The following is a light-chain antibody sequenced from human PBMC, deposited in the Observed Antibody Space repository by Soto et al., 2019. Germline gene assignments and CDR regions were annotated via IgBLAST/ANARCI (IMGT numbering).Light chain of an antibody. V-gene: IGLV2-14*01. CDR3: SSDTRRRGLD. J-gene: IGLJ2*01. CDR2: DVS. Sequence: QSALTQPASVSGSPGQSITISCTGTSSDIGGYTYVSWYQQHPGEAPKLMIYDVSNRPSGVPNRVSGAKSANTASLPISWLQAEDEGEYYCSSDTRRRGLDFGGGTKLTVL. CDR1: SSDIGGYTY.